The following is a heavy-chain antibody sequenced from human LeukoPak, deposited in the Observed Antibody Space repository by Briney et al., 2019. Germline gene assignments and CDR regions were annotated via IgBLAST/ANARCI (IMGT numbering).Heavy chain of an antibody. CDR1: GGSISSSSYY. V-gene: IGHV4-39*01. J-gene: IGHJ5*02. CDR3: ARLLRDILTGYYTQNWFDP. Sequence: SSETLSLTCTVSGGSISSSSYYWGWIRQPPGKGLEWIGSIYYSGSTYYNPSLKSRVTISVDTSKNQFSLKLSSVTAADTAVYYCARLLRDILTGYYTQNWFDPWGQGTLVTVSS. D-gene: IGHD3-9*01. CDR2: IYYSGST.